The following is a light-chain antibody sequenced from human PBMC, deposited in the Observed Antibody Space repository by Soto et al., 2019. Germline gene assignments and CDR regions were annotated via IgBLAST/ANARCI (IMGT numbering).Light chain of an antibody. CDR3: QQYINLWT. CDR2: YAS. J-gene: IGKJ1*01. Sequence: EVMMTQFPDTVSVTAGETVTLSCGASQSVRTNLAWYQQRPGQAPRLLIHYASTRASDIPARFSGSGSGTNFTLAISSLQSEDFAVYYCQQYINLWTFGQGTKVDI. V-gene: IGKV3D-15*01. CDR1: QSVRTN.